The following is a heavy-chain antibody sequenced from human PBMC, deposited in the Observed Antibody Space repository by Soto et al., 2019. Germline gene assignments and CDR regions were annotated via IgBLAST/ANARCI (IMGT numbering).Heavy chain of an antibody. Sequence: ASGKVSCKASGYTFTSYGISWVRQAPGQGLEWMGWISAYNGNTNYAQKLQGRVTMTTDTSTSTAYMELRSLRSEDTALYYCARDQRGYSAWYEGFDIWCQGTLVTGSS. CDR3: ARDQRGYSAWYEGFDI. D-gene: IGHD6-19*01. CDR1: GYTFTSYG. J-gene: IGHJ3*02. V-gene: IGHV1-18*01. CDR2: ISAYNGNT.